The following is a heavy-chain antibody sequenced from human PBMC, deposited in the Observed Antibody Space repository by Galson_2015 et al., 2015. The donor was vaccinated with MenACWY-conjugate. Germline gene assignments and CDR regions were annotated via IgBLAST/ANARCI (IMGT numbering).Heavy chain of an antibody. J-gene: IGHJ2*01. CDR1: GFTFSYYW. V-gene: IGHV3-74*01. D-gene: IGHD1-14*01. Sequence: SLRLSCAASGFTFSYYWMHWVRQAPGKGLVWVSHINSDGSNTSYADSVKGRFTISRDNAKNTLYLQMNSLRAEDTAIYYCTRVASRSSGYFDLWGRGTLVTVSS. CDR2: INSDGSNT. CDR3: TRVASRSSGYFDL.